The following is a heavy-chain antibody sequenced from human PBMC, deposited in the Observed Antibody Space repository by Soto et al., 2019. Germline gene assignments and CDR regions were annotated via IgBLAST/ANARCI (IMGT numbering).Heavy chain of an antibody. J-gene: IGHJ6*02. Sequence: SVKVSCKASGGTFSSYAISWVRQAPGQGLEWMGGIIPIFGTANYAQKFQGRVTITADESTSTAYMELSSLRSEDTAVYYCARDRISSITGTRGGMDVWGRGTTVTVSS. CDR2: IIPIFGTA. CDR3: ARDRISSITGTRGGMDV. D-gene: IGHD1-7*01. CDR1: GGTFSSYA. V-gene: IGHV1-69*13.